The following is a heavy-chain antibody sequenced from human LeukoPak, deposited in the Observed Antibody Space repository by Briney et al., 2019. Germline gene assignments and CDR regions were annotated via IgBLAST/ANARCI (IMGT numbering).Heavy chain of an antibody. J-gene: IGHJ6*03. V-gene: IGHV3-66*01. Sequence: GGSLRLSCAASGFTVSSNYMSWVRQAPGKGLEWVSVIYSGGSTYYADSVKGRFTISRDNSKNTLYLQMNSLRAEDTAVYYCARDIPYDGNYYYYMDVWGKGTTVTISS. D-gene: IGHD3-16*01. CDR1: GFTVSSNY. CDR3: ARDIPYDGNYYYYMDV. CDR2: IYSGGST.